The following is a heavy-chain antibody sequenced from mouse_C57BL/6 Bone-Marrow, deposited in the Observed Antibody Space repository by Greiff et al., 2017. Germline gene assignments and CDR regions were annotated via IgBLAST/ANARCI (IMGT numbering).Heavy chain of an antibody. CDR1: GYTFTRYG. V-gene: IGHV1-81*01. CDR2: IYPRSGNT. J-gene: IGHJ3*01. Sequence: QVHVKQSGAELARPGASVQLSCKASGYTFTRYGISWVKQRTGPGLEWIGEIYPRSGNTYYNEKFKGKATLTSDKSSSTAYMELRSLTSEDSAVYFCAREPSNQCAYWGQGTLVTVSA. CDR3: AREPSNQCAY. D-gene: IGHD6-1*01.